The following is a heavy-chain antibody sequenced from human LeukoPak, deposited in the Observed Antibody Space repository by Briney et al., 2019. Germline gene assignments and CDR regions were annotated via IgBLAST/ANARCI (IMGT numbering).Heavy chain of an antibody. V-gene: IGHV3-33*01. CDR3: ARAHTRSAVVAATPRYYYYGMDV. CDR1: GFTFSSYG. D-gene: IGHD2-15*01. Sequence: PGGPLRLSCAASGFTFSSYGMHWVRQAPGKGLEWVAVIWYDGSNKYYADSVEGRFTISRDNSKDTLYLQMNSLRAEDTAVYYCARAHTRSAVVAATPRYYYYGMDVWGQGTTVTVSS. CDR2: IWYDGSNK. J-gene: IGHJ6*02.